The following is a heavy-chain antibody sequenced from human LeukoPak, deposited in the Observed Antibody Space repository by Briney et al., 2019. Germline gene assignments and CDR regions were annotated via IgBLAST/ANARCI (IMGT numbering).Heavy chain of an antibody. Sequence: SETLSLTCTVSGGSISSSRHYWGWIRQPPGKGLEWIGSIYHSGSTYYNPSLKSRVTMSVDTSKNQFSLRLSSVNAADTAVYYCARDILATSIAAPYYWGQGTLVTVSS. V-gene: IGHV4-39*07. CDR1: GGSISSSRHY. D-gene: IGHD6-13*01. J-gene: IGHJ4*02. CDR2: IYHSGST. CDR3: ARDILATSIAAPYY.